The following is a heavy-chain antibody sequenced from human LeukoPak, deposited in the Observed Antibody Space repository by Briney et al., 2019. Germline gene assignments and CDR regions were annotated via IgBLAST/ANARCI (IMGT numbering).Heavy chain of an antibody. CDR3: AREGVGAKGAFDY. V-gene: IGHV1-46*01. J-gene: IGHJ4*02. Sequence: ASVKVSCKASGYTFTSYYMHWVRQAPGQGLEWMGIINPSGGGTSYAQKFQGRVTMTRDMSTSTVYMELSSLRSEDTAVYYCAREGVGAKGAFDYWGQGTLVTVSS. CDR1: GYTFTSYY. CDR2: INPSGGGT. D-gene: IGHD1-26*01.